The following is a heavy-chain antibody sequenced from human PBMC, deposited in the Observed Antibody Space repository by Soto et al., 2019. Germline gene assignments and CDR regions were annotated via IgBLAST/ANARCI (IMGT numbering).Heavy chain of an antibody. CDR2: IRSKANGYAT. D-gene: IGHD3-22*01. CDR3: TSRYYYDSSGYRPSVDFDY. Sequence: PGGSLRLSCAASGVTFSGSAMHGVRQASGKGLEWVGRIRSKANGYATAYAASVKGRFTISRDDSKNTAYLQMNSLKTEDTAVYYCTSRYYYDSSGYRPSVDFDYWGQGT. V-gene: IGHV3-73*01. CDR1: GVTFSGSA. J-gene: IGHJ4*02.